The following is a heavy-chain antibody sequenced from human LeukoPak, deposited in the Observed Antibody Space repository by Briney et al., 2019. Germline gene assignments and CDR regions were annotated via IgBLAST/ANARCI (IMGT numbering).Heavy chain of an antibody. V-gene: IGHV4-30-4*08. D-gene: IGHD3-9*01. Sequence: PSETLSLTCTVSGGSISSGDYYWSWIRQPPGKGLEWIGYIYYSGSTYYNPSLKSRVTISVDTSKNQFSLKLSSVTAADTAVYYCARWYYDILTGYYCFDYWGQGTLVTVSS. CDR2: IYYSGST. J-gene: IGHJ4*02. CDR3: ARWYYDILTGYYCFDY. CDR1: GGSISSGDYY.